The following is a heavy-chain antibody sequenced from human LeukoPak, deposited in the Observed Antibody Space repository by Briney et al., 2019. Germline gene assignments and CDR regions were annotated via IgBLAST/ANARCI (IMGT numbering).Heavy chain of an antibody. Sequence: GGSLRLSCAVSGFIFSNYAMSWVRQAPGKGLEWVSSISGSGDATKYADSVMGRFTISRDNSKNTLSLQMNSLRAEDTAVYYCARDFEIAVAGTEEMATGPNWFDPWGQGTLVTVSS. CDR1: GFIFSNYA. CDR3: ARDFEIAVAGTEEMATGPNWFDP. V-gene: IGHV3-23*01. CDR2: ISGSGDAT. J-gene: IGHJ5*02. D-gene: IGHD6-19*01.